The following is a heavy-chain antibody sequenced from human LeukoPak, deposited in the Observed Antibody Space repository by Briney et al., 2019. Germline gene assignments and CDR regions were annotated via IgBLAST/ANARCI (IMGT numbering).Heavy chain of an antibody. CDR3: ASSRLRTYYYYYMDV. D-gene: IGHD5-12*01. J-gene: IGHJ6*03. V-gene: IGHV1-69*01. CDR2: MIPIFGTA. CDR1: GGTFSSYA. Sequence: GASVKVSCKASGGTFSSYAISWVRQAPGQGLEWMGGMIPIFGTANYAQKFQGRVTITADESTSTAYMELSSLRSEDTAVYYCASSRLRTYYYYYMDVWGKGTTVTVSS.